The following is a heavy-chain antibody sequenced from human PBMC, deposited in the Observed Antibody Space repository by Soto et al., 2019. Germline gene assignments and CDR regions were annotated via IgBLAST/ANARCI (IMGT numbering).Heavy chain of an antibody. V-gene: IGHV4-31*03. CDR3: ARFNSRSGTEYFDY. J-gene: IGHJ4*02. Sequence: QVKLQESGPGLVQPAQTLSLSCTVSGGSITSGGIYWSWLRQHPRQGLEWIGYIYHSGSTTYNPSLTSRVTISVDTSKNQFSLTVNSLTVADTAVYYCARFNSRSGTEYFDYWGQGTLVTVSS. CDR1: GGSITSGGIY. CDR2: IYHSGST. D-gene: IGHD6-19*01.